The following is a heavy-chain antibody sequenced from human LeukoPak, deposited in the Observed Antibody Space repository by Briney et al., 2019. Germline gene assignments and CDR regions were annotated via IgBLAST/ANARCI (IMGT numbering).Heavy chain of an antibody. D-gene: IGHD3-22*01. V-gene: IGHV3-23*01. CDR2: ISSKSDYT. Sequence: GGSLRLSCAASGFTFNIYAMSWVRQAPGKGLEWVSSISSKSDYTFYAGSVKGRFTISRDNSRNTLYLQMNSLRAEDTAIYYCAKDRPNYYESNGHYYRRDGDCWGQGTLVTASS. J-gene: IGHJ4*02. CDR1: GFTFNIYA. CDR3: AKDRPNYYESNGHYYRRDGDC.